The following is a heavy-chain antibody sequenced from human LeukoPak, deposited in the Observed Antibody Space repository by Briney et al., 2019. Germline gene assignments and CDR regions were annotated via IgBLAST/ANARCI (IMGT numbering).Heavy chain of an antibody. CDR3: AKSKPLWDDFWSGYPFDY. CDR1: GFTFSSYA. J-gene: IGHJ4*02. V-gene: IGHV3-23*01. CDR2: ISGSGGST. D-gene: IGHD3-3*01. Sequence: GGSLRLSCAASGFTFSSYAMSWVRQAPGKGLEWASAISGSGGSTYYADSVKGRFTISRDNSKNTLYLQMNSLRAEDTAVYYCAKSKPLWDDFWSGYPFDYWGQGTLVTVSS.